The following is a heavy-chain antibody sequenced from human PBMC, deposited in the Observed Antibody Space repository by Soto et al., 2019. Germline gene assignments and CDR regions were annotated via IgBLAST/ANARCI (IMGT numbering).Heavy chain of an antibody. V-gene: IGHV2-5*01. Sequence: QITLKESGPTPVKVTQTVTLTCTFSGFSLSSTGVGVGWIRQPPGKALEGLALINWNDDKRYNPSLKSRLTITKDTSKNQVVLTMTNMDPVDTAAYYCARSGHNSGFFYYDYWGQGTLVTVSS. CDR2: INWNDDK. J-gene: IGHJ4*02. CDR1: GFSLSSTGVG. D-gene: IGHD3-22*01. CDR3: ARSGHNSGFFYYDY.